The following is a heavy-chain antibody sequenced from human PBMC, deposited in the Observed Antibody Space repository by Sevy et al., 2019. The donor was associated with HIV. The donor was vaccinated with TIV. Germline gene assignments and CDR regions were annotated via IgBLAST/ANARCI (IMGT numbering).Heavy chain of an antibody. Sequence: GGSLRLSCAASGFTFSSYSMNWVRQAPGKGLEWVSYISYESDTIYYADSVRGRFTIFRDNAKNSLSLQMNILRAEDTAVYYCAGGLEDLPGYYYGMDVWGQGTTVTVSS. D-gene: IGHD6-13*01. J-gene: IGHJ6*02. CDR3: AGGLEDLPGYYYGMDV. CDR1: GFTFSSYS. CDR2: ISYESDTI. V-gene: IGHV3-48*01.